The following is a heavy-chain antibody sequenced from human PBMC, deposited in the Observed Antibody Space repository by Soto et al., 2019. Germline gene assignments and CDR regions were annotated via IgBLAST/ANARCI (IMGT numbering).Heavy chain of an antibody. J-gene: IGHJ5*02. Sequence: SETLSLTCTVSGGSISSYYWSWIRQPPGKGLEWIGYIYYSGSTNYNPSLKSRVTITRDTSASTAYMELSSLRSEDTAVYYCARGLLWFGELLVYDWFDPWGQGTLVTVSS. CDR3: ARGLLWFGELLVYDWFDP. CDR2: IYYSGST. D-gene: IGHD3-10*01. CDR1: GGSISSYY. V-gene: IGHV4-59*01.